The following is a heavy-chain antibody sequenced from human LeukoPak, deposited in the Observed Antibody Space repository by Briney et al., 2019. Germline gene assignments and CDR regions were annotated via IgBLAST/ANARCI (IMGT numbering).Heavy chain of an antibody. CDR1: GFTFSNFA. CDR2: ISYDGSNK. D-gene: IGHD6-19*01. J-gene: IGHJ5*02. Sequence: GGSLRLSCAASGFTFSNFAFHWVRQAPGKGLVWVALISYDGSNKYYADSVKGRFTISRDNSKNTLYLLMKSLRVEDTAVYYCARELDSSGLYQRRDSWFAPWGQGTLVTVSS. V-gene: IGHV3-30*04. CDR3: ARELDSSGLYQRRDSWFAP.